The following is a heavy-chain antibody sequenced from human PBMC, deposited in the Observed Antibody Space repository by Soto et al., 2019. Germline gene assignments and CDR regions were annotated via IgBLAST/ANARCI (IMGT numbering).Heavy chain of an antibody. J-gene: IGHJ4*02. CDR3: ARTLYGDNVDY. CDR1: GYSFTTYG. Sequence: ASVKVSCKASGYSFTTYGISWVRQATGQGLEWMGWMNPNSGNTGYAQKFQGRVTMTRNTSISTAYMELSSLRSEDTAVYYCARTLYGDNVDYWGQGTLVTVSS. V-gene: IGHV1-8*02. D-gene: IGHD4-17*01. CDR2: MNPNSGNT.